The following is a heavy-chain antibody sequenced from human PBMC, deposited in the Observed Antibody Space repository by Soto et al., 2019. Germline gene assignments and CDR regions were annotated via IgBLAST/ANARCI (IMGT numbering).Heavy chain of an antibody. CDR1: GYSFTSYW. D-gene: IGHD5-12*01. J-gene: IGHJ4*02. Sequence: GESLKISCKGSGYSFTSYWIGWVRQMPGKGLEWMGIIYPGDSVTRYSPSFQGQVTISADKSISTAYLQWSSLKASDTAMYYCARPSGGYSGYDLFDYWGQGTLVTVSS. V-gene: IGHV5-51*01. CDR3: ARPSGGYSGYDLFDY. CDR2: IYPGDSVT.